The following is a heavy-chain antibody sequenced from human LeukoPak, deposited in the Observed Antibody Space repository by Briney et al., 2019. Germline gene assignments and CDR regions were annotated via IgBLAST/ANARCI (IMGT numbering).Heavy chain of an antibody. CDR3: ARVGYGDYDSDY. CDR1: GFTFSNYA. J-gene: IGHJ4*02. V-gene: IGHV3-23*01. Sequence: GGSLRLSCAASGFTFSNYAMSWVRQAPGRGLEWVSRISGSGGSTYYADSVKGRFTISRDNSKNTLYLQMNSLRAEDTAVYYCARVGYGDYDSDYWGQGTLVTVSS. CDR2: ISGSGGST. D-gene: IGHD4-17*01.